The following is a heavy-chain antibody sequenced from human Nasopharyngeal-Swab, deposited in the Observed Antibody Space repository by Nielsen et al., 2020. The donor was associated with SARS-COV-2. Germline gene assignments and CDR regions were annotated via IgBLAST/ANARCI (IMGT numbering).Heavy chain of an antibody. D-gene: IGHD6-19*01. Sequence: ASVKVSCKASGYTFTGYYMHWVRQAPGQGLEWMGWINPNSGGTNYAQKCQGRVTMTRDTSISTAYMELSRLRSDDTAVYYCARDHLGGWPDYWGQGTLVTVSS. CDR3: ARDHLGGWPDY. CDR2: INPNSGGT. CDR1: GYTFTGYY. J-gene: IGHJ4*02. V-gene: IGHV1-2*02.